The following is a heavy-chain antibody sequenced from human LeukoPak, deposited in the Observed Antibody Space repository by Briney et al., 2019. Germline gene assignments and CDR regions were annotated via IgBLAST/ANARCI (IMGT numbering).Heavy chain of an antibody. CDR1: GFTFSHYS. Sequence: GGSLRLSCAASGFTFSHYSMNWVRQAPGKGLEWVSYISSSSSTIYYADSVKGRFTISRDNAKNSLYLQMNSLRAEDTAVYYCTTDGVGVEGATYDNWGQGTLVSVSS. V-gene: IGHV3-48*01. D-gene: IGHD1-26*01. J-gene: IGHJ4*02. CDR3: TTDGVGVEGATYDN. CDR2: ISSSSSTI.